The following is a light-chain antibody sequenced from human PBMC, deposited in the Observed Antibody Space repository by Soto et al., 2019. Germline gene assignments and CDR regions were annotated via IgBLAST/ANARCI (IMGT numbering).Light chain of an antibody. J-gene: IGKJ4*01. CDR3: QQSYSTPLT. V-gene: IGKV1-39*01. CDR1: QSISTY. Sequence: DIQMTQSPSSLSASVGDRVTITGRASQSISTYLNWYQQKPGTAPKLLIYGASSLQSGVPSRFSGSGSGTDFSLTIGSLQPEDFATYYCQQSYSTPLTFGRGTMVEI. CDR2: GAS.